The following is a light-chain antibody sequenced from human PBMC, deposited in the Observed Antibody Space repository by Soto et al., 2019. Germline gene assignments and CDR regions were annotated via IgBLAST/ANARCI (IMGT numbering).Light chain of an antibody. CDR2: GGS. Sequence: EIVLTQSPGTLSFSPGERATLSCRASEFVTSTYLDWSRQKSGQAPRLLIYGGSNRATGIPDRISGSGSGTEFTLTISSLQSEDFAVYYCQQYNNWPSFGQGTKVDI. CDR1: EFVTSTY. CDR3: QQYNNWPS. V-gene: IGKV3D-15*01. J-gene: IGKJ1*01.